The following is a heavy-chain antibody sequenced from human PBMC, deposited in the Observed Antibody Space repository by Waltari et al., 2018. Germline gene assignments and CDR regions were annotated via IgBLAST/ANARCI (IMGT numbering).Heavy chain of an antibody. J-gene: IGHJ4*02. D-gene: IGHD2-2*01. CDR1: GGSVSSDNYY. V-gene: IGHV4-39*07. CDR2: VYFTGT. CDR3: ARGRYWSSYLEGIFDS. Sequence: QMQLQESGPELLKPSETLSLTCSVSGGSVSSDNYYWGWIRQPPGKGLEWIGSVYFTGTYYNPSLNSRVTISSDTSKNHLSLKLTSVIAADTAVYYCARGRYWSSYLEGIFDSWGQGTLVTVFS.